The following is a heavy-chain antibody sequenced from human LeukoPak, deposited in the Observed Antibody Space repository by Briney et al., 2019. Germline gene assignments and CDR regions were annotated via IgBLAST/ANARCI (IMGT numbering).Heavy chain of an antibody. Sequence: GGSLRLSCAASGFTVSSNYMSWVRQAPGKGLEWVSVIYSGGSTYYADSVKGRFTISRDNAKNSLYLQMNSLRDEDTAVYYCARLSRSGLSRSIDYWGQGTLVTVSS. J-gene: IGHJ4*02. CDR1: GFTVSSNY. V-gene: IGHV3-53*01. D-gene: IGHD3-3*01. CDR3: ARLSRSGLSRSIDY. CDR2: IYSGGST.